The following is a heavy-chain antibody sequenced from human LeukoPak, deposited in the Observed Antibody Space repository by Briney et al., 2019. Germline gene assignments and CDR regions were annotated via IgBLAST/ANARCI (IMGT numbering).Heavy chain of an antibody. CDR1: GGSISRGGYY. Sequence: SQTLSLTCTVSGGSISRGGYYWSWIRQHPGKGLEWIGYIYYSGSTYYHPSLKRRATISVDTSRNKFSLKLCAVTTADTAVYYCASFFTYYYDSSGFLWGQGTLVTVSS. J-gene: IGHJ4*02. CDR3: ASFFTYYYDSSGFL. CDR2: IYYSGST. V-gene: IGHV4-31*03. D-gene: IGHD3-22*01.